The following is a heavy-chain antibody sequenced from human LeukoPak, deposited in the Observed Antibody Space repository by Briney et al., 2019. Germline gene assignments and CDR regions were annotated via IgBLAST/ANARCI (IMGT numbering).Heavy chain of an antibody. Sequence: SETLSLTCTVSGDSISSGNYWGWIRQPPGKGLEWIGSIYHSGSTYYNPSLKSRVTISVDTSKNQFSLKLSSVTAADTAVYYCARDAVTYYYDSSGYYPDYWGQGTLVTVSS. J-gene: IGHJ4*02. CDR3: ARDAVTYYYDSSGYYPDY. CDR1: GDSISSGNY. V-gene: IGHV4-38-2*02. CDR2: IYHSGST. D-gene: IGHD3-22*01.